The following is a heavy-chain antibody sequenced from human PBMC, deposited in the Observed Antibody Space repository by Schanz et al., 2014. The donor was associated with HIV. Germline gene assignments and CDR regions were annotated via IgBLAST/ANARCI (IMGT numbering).Heavy chain of an antibody. D-gene: IGHD3-9*01. CDR1: GDTFSTDA. V-gene: IGHV1-69*06. CDR3: ARVVYGTQTGSYNGGWYYFDN. Sequence: QVQLVQSGAEVKKPGSSVEVSCKASGDTFSTDAFSWVRQVPGQGLEWMGGIIPKHGTSTSAQRFKGRVAIAADTSTSTIYLEMRSLRSEDTAVYYCARVVYGTQTGSYNGGWYYFDNWGLGTLVTVSS. J-gene: IGHJ4*02. CDR2: IIPKHGTS.